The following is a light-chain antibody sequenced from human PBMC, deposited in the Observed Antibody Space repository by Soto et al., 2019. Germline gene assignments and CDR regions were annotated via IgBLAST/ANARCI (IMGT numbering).Light chain of an antibody. CDR1: SSNIGAGYD. J-gene: IGLJ3*02. CDR2: ASN. V-gene: IGLV1-40*01. Sequence: QPVLTQPPSVSGAPGQRVTISCTGSSSNIGAGYDVQWYQQLPGTVPKLLIYASNNRPSGVPDRFSGSKSDTSASLAITGLQAEDEADYYCQSFDSSLTVWVFGGGTKLT. CDR3: QSFDSSLTVWV.